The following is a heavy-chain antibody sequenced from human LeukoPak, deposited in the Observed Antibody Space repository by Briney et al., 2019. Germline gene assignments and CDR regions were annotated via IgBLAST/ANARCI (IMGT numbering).Heavy chain of an antibody. J-gene: IGHJ4*02. CDR1: GLTLSNYW. Sequence: GGSLKLSCTASGLTLSNYWMIWVRQAPGKGLQWVAKIKQDGSEKYYVDSVKGRFTISRDDSKNTLYLQMNSPRAEDTAIYYCTRDYRGTFDYWGQGTLVTVSS. CDR2: IKQDGSEK. CDR3: TRDYRGTFDY. V-gene: IGHV3-7*03. D-gene: IGHD1-26*01.